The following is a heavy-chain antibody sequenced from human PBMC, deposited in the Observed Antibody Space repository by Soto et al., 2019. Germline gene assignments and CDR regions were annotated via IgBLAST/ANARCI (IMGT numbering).Heavy chain of an antibody. CDR2: IYYSGST. CDR1: GGSISSYY. CDR3: AHYYSDRSGRFDP. V-gene: IGHV4-59*01. D-gene: IGHD3-22*01. Sequence: SETLSLTCTVSGGSISSYYWSWIRQPPGKGLEWIGYIYYSGSTNYNPSLKSRVTISVDTSKNQFSLKLSSVTAADTAVYYCAHYYSDRSGRFDPLGQGTLVTVSS. J-gene: IGHJ5*02.